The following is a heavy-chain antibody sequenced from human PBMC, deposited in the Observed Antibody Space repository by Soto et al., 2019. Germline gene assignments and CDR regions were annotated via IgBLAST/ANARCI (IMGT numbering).Heavy chain of an antibody. V-gene: IGHV4-61*01. CDR2: VSHTGAT. J-gene: IGHJ5*02. CDR3: PREFSSAHIKSSDL. Sequence: QVQLQESGPGLVKPSETLSLTCTVSGGSISLERFYWTWIRQPPGKGLDWIGYVSHTGATNYNPSLKSRVDISVYPSTIQFSLKLSSLNAEYTPVYFCPREFSSAHIKSSDLWGQGTLVSVSA. CDR1: GGSISLERFY.